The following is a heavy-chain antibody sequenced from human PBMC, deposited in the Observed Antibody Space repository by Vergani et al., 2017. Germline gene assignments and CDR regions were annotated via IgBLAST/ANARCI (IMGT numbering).Heavy chain of an antibody. J-gene: IGHJ4*02. CDR2: ISYDGSNK. Sequence: VQLVESGGGLIQPGGSLRLSCAVSGFIVSSTYMSWVRQAPGKGLEWVAVISYDGSNKYYADSVKGRFTISRDNSKNTLYLQMNSLRAEDTAVYYCARTTLLHFRYFDYWGQGTLVTVSS. D-gene: IGHD1-14*01. V-gene: IGHV3-30*03. CDR1: GFIVSSTY. CDR3: ARTTLLHFRYFDY.